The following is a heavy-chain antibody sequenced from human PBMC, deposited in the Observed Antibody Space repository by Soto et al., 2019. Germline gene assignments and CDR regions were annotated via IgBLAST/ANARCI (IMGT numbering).Heavy chain of an antibody. V-gene: IGHV4-59*13. CDR3: ARTRHLTYTCPFCSFDL. CDR1: AHTISNSD. Sequence: SPALSLTCSASAHTISNSDWSCIRKPPGKGLEWIGHIYYSGSTNYNPSLKSRVAISLDTSNNQFSLKLNSVTAADTAVYYCARTRHLTYTCPFCSFDLWGQATLVTLS. J-gene: IGHJ5*02. CDR2: IYYSGST. D-gene: IGHD2-15*01.